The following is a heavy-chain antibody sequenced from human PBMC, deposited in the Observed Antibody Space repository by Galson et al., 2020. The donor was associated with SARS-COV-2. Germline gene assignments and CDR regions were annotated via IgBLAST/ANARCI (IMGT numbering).Heavy chain of an antibody. D-gene: IGHD2-2*01. CDR2: ISSGSSAI. CDR3: ARELLAVPAVDALDI. V-gene: IGHV3-48*02. CDR1: GFSFSNYN. Sequence: GESLKISCAASGFSFSNYNMNWVRQAPGKGLEWVSYISSGSSAIYYADSVKGRFTISRDSAENSLFLQMNGLRDEDTAVYYCARELLAVPAVDALDIWGQGTMVTVSS. J-gene: IGHJ3*02.